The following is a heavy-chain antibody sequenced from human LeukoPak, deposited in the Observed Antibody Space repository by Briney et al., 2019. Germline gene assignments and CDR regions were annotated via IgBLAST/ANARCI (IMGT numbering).Heavy chain of an antibody. V-gene: IGHV3-7*01. Sequence: SGGSLRLSCAASGFTFSSYWMSWVRQAPGKGLEWVANIKQDGSEKYYADSVKGRFTISRDNAKNSLYLQMNSLRAEDTAVYYCASLGGSYYRHYYYGMDVWGQGTTVTVSS. J-gene: IGHJ6*02. CDR3: ASLGGSYYRHYYYGMDV. D-gene: IGHD1-26*01. CDR1: GFTFSSYW. CDR2: IKQDGSEK.